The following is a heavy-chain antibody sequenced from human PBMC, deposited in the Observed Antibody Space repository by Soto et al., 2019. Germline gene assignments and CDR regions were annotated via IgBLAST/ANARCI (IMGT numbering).Heavy chain of an antibody. Sequence: GGSLRLSCAASGFTFSTYAMSWVRQAPGKGLEWVSIISGSGGSAQYADSVKGRFTISRDNAKRSLYLQMMSLTAEDTAIYYCVRGGGGGLFDPWGQGTMVTVSS. CDR2: ISGSGGSA. D-gene: IGHD2-15*01. CDR1: GFTFSTYA. CDR3: VRGGGGGLFDP. J-gene: IGHJ5*02. V-gene: IGHV3-23*01.